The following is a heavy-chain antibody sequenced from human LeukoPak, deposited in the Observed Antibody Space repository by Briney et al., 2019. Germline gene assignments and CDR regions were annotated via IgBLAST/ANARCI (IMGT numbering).Heavy chain of an antibody. Sequence: GGSLRLSRAASGFTVSSNYMSWVRQAPGKGLEWVSVIYSGGSTYYADSVKGRFTISRDNSKNTLYLQMNSLRAEDTAVYYCAKDQGRRYYMDIWGKGTTVTISS. CDR3: AKDQGRRYYMDI. CDR2: IYSGGST. J-gene: IGHJ6*03. V-gene: IGHV3-66*02. CDR1: GFTVSSNY.